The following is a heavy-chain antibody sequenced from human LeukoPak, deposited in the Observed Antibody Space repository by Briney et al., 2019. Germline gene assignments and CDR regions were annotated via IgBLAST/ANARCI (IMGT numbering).Heavy chain of an antibody. V-gene: IGHV1-46*01. D-gene: IGHD2-15*01. CDR2: INPSGGST. Sequence: ASVKVSCKASGYTFTSYYIHWVRQAPGQGLEWMGLINPSGGSTNYAQKFQGRVTITADKSTSTAYMELSSLRSEDTAVYYCARTLGYCSGGSCFRAFDIWGQGTMVTVSS. J-gene: IGHJ3*02. CDR3: ARTLGYCSGGSCFRAFDI. CDR1: GYTFTSYY.